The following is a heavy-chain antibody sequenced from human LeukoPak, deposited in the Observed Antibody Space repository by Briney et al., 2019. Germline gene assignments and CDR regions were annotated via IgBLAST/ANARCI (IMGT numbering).Heavy chain of an antibody. CDR3: AREIVDTATPGAYGMDV. Sequence: ASVKVSCKASGYTFTSYGISWVRQAPGQGLEWMGWISAYNGNTNYAQKFQGRVTITADKSTSTAYMELSSLRSEDTAVYYCAREIVDTATPGAYGMDVWGQGTTVTVSS. J-gene: IGHJ6*02. CDR2: ISAYNGNT. CDR1: GYTFTSYG. V-gene: IGHV1-18*01. D-gene: IGHD5-18*01.